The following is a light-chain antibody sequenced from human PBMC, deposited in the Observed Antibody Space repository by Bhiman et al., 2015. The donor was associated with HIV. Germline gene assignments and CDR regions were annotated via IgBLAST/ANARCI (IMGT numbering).Light chain of an antibody. CDR1: SSDISDYNY. CDR3: SSYTSSSTAYV. CDR2: DVS. V-gene: IGLV2-14*01. Sequence: QSALTQPPSASGSPGQSVVISCIGTSSDISDYNYVSWYQQHPGKAPKLMIYDVSNRPSGVPNRFSGSKSDNTASLTISGLQAEDEADYYCSSYTSSSTAYVFGTGTKVTVL. J-gene: IGLJ1*01.